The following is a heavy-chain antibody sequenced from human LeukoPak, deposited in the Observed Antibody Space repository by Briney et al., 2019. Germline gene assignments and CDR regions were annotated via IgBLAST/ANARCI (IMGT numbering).Heavy chain of an antibody. V-gene: IGHV4-59*01. CDR2: IHYSGNT. CDR1: GGSISSYY. Sequence: SETLSLTCTVSGGSISSYYWGWIRQPPGKGLEWIGYIHYSGNTIFNPSLKSRVTISVDTSKNQFSLNLSSVTAADTAIYYCARARRDGYNYRWWFDYWGQGTLVTVSS. J-gene: IGHJ4*02. CDR3: ARARRDGYNYRWWFDY. D-gene: IGHD5-24*01.